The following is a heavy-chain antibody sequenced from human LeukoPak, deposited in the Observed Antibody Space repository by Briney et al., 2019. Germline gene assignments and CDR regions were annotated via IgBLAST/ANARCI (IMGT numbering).Heavy chain of an antibody. CDR2: IYYSGST. V-gene: IGHV4-59*01. J-gene: IGHJ4*02. CDR3: ARAKWPYGNYFDY. Sequence: PSETLSLTCTVSGGSISSYYWSWIRQPPGKGLEWIGYIYYSGSTDYNPSLKSRVTISVETSKNQFSLKLSSVTAADTAVYYCARAKWPYGNYFDYWGQGTLVTVSS. D-gene: IGHD3-10*01. CDR1: GGSISSYY.